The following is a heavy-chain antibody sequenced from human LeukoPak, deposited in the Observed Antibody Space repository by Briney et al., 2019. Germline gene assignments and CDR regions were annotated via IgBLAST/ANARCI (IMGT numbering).Heavy chain of an antibody. Sequence: PRASVRVSCKTSGYTFTGYYMHWVRQAPGQGLEWTGWIKPNSGGTKYAQKFQGRVTMTRDTSISTGYMELSRLRSDDTAVYYCAREGDTAMDTNWFDPWGQGTLVTVSS. V-gene: IGHV1-2*02. CDR2: IKPNSGGT. J-gene: IGHJ5*02. D-gene: IGHD5-18*01. CDR1: GYTFTGYY. CDR3: AREGDTAMDTNWFDP.